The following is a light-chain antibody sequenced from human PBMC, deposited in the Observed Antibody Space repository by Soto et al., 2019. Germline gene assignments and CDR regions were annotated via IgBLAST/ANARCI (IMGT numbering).Light chain of an antibody. CDR1: QTVASSF. Sequence: ENGLKQSPDTLYLSPGERATLSCRASQTVASSFLAWYQHKPGQAPRLLIYDSSTRASGIPDRFSGSGSGTDFTLTISTLEPEDFAVYYCQQYSSSPYNFGQGTKLEIK. CDR2: DSS. CDR3: QQYSSSPYN. V-gene: IGKV3-20*01. J-gene: IGKJ2*01.